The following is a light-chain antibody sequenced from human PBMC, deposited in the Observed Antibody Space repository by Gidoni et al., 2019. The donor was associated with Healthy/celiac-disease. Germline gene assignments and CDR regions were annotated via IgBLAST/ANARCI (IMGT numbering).Light chain of an antibody. Sequence: SALTQPAPVSWSPGQSTTISCTGTSSDVGGYNYVSWYQQHPGKAPELMIYDVSNRPSGVSSRFSGSKSGNTASLTISGLQAEDEADYYCSSYTSSSTLGVVFGGGTKLTVL. J-gene: IGLJ2*01. V-gene: IGLV2-14*03. CDR3: SSYTSSSTLGVV. CDR1: SSDVGGYNY. CDR2: DVS.